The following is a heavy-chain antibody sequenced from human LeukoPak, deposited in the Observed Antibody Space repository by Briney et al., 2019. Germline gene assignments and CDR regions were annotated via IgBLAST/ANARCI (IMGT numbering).Heavy chain of an antibody. Sequence: GGSLRLSCAVSGLTFSDYSMTWVLQAPGKGLFWVSGISAGGGSTYYADSVKGRFTISRDNSRNTLYLQMNSLRAEDTAVYYCAKDAAGPEYWGQGTLVTVSS. CDR2: ISAGGGST. CDR1: GLTFSDYS. D-gene: IGHD6-13*01. V-gene: IGHV3-23*01. J-gene: IGHJ4*02. CDR3: AKDAAGPEY.